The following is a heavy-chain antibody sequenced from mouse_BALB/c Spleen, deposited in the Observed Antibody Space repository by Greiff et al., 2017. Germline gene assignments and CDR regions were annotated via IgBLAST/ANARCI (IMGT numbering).Heavy chain of an antibody. CDR3: ARGGLGDYDALAY. Sequence: EVQVVESGGGLVQPGGSRKLSCAASGFTFSSFGMHWVRQAPEKRLEWVASISSGGSTYYPDSVKGRFTISRDNARNILYLQMSSLRSEDTAMYYCARGGLGDYDALAYWGQGTTLTVSS. CDR2: ISSGGST. V-gene: IGHV5-6-5*01. D-gene: IGHD2-4*01. CDR1: GFTFSSFG. J-gene: IGHJ2*01.